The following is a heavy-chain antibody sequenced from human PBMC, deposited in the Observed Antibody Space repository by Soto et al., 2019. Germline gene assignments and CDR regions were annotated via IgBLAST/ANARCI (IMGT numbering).Heavy chain of an antibody. J-gene: IGHJ6*02. V-gene: IGHV3-21*01. D-gene: IGHD3-3*01. Sequence: EVQLVESGGGLVKPGGSLRLSCAASGFTFSSYSMNWVRQAPGKGLEWVSSISSSSSYIYYADSVKGRFTISRDNAKNTLYLQMNSVRAEDTAVYYCARDWTTIFGVVIRVERLGMDVWGQGTTVTVSS. CDR2: ISSSSSYI. CDR3: ARDWTTIFGVVIRVERLGMDV. CDR1: GFTFSSYS.